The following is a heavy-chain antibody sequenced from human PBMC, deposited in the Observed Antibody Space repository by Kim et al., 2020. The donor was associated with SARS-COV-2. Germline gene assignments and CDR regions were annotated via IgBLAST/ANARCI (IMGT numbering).Heavy chain of an antibody. D-gene: IGHD2-15*01. CDR2: ISCKDTTT. V-gene: IGHV3-23*01. Sequence: GGSLRPSCTASGFTFSYYAMTWFRLAPGKRLEWVSGISCKDTTTFYADSVKGRFFISRDNSKNTLYLQMNSLRAEDTAMYYCAKDINNSGDSPGDYWCQG. J-gene: IGHJ4*02. CDR3: AKDINNSGDSPGDY. CDR1: GFTFSYYA.